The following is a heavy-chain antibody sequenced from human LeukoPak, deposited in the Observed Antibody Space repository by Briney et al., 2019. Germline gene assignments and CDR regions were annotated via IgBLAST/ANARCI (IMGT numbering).Heavy chain of an antibody. CDR1: GITLSNYA. CDR3: KEAYYFDS. J-gene: IGHJ4*02. D-gene: IGHD3-22*01. Sequence: PGGSLRLSCAVSGITLSNYAMSWVRQAPGKGLEWVAGISGSGGGTNYADSVKCRFTISRDNSNITLFCAKRGVGIRVILVGFHKEAYYFDSWGQGALVTVSS. V-gene: IGHV3-23*01. CDR2: ISGSGGGT.